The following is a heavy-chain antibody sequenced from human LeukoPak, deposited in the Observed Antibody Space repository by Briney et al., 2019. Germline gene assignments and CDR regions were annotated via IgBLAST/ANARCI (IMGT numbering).Heavy chain of an antibody. CDR1: GYTFTSYG. D-gene: IGHD6-13*01. CDR2: ISAYNGNT. CDR3: ASTAAAGTGFDP. J-gene: IGHJ5*02. V-gene: IGHV1-18*01. Sequence: ASVKVSCKASGYTFTSYGISWVRQAPGQGLGWMGWISAYNGNTNYAQKLQGRVTMTTDTSTSTAYIELRSLRSDDTAVYYCASTAAAGTGFDPWGQGTLVTVSS.